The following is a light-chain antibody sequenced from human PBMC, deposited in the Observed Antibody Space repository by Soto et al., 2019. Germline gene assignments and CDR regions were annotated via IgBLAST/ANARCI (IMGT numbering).Light chain of an antibody. J-gene: IGLJ1*01. CDR2: RNN. V-gene: IGLV1-47*01. CDR3: AAWDDSRSGPV. Sequence: QSVLTQPPSASGTPGQRVTISCSGSSSNIGSNYVYWYQQLPGTAPKLLIYRNNQRPSGVPDRFSGSKSGTSASLAISGLRSDDEADYYCAAWDDSRSGPVFGTGTKLTVL. CDR1: SSNIGSNY.